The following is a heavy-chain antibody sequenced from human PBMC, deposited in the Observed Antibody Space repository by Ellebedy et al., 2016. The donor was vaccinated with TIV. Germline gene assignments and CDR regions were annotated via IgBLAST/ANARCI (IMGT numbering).Heavy chain of an antibody. V-gene: IGHV3-11*04. CDR3: ARESSVAGY. Sequence: GESLKISCAASGFTFSEYFMSWIRQAPGKGLEWVSYIGSSGSTIYYADSVKGRFTISRDNAKNSLYLQMNSLRAEDTAVYYCARESSVAGYWGQGTLVTVSS. J-gene: IGHJ4*02. CDR1: GFTFSEYF. D-gene: IGHD6-19*01. CDR2: IGSSGSTI.